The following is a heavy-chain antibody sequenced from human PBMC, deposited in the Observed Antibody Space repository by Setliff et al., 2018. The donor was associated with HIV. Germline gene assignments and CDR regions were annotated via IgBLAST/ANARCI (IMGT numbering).Heavy chain of an antibody. D-gene: IGHD3-22*01. V-gene: IGHV1-8*03. J-gene: IGHJ4*02. CDR1: GYTFIRYD. CDR2: MNPNSGNR. Sequence: ASVKVSCKASGYTFIRYDVNWVRRATGQGLEWMGWMNPNSGNRGYAQKFQGRVTISRNTSISTAYMELSGLRSEDTAVYYCARGRGRYYDSRSYLDYWGQGTLVTVSS. CDR3: ARGRGRYYDSRSYLDY.